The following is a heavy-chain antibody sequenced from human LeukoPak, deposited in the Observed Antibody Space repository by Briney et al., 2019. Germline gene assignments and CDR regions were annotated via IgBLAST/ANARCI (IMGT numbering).Heavy chain of an antibody. V-gene: IGHV3-7*01. CDR1: GFTFSNFW. Sequence: PGGSLRLSCVVSGFTFSNFWMGGVRQPPGKGLEWVANIKPHGSESFYVDSVKGRLTISRDNAKNSLYLQVNSLRAEDTAVYYCARVDCTGQSCFSGFDYWGQGTLVTVSS. J-gene: IGHJ4*02. CDR3: ARVDCTGQSCFSGFDY. D-gene: IGHD2-15*01. CDR2: IKPHGSES.